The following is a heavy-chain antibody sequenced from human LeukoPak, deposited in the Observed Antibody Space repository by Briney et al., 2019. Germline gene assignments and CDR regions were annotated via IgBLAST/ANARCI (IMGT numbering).Heavy chain of an antibody. CDR2: ISGSGGNT. CDR1: GFIFSNYG. CDR3: AKDARYYDSSGYYS. J-gene: IGHJ4*02. Sequence: PGGSLRLSCAASGFIFSNYGMSWVRQAPGKGLEWVSAISGSGGNTYYANSVKGRFTISRANSKNTLYLQMNSLRAEDTAVYYCAKDARYYDSSGYYSWGQGTLVTVSS. V-gene: IGHV3-23*01. D-gene: IGHD3-22*01.